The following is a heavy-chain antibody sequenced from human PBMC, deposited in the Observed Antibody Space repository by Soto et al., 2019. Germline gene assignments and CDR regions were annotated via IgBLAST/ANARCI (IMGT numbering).Heavy chain of an antibody. Sequence: GGSLRLSCAASRFTFSTYEMIWVRQAPGKGLEWVSYISSSGNTVYYADSVKGRFTISRDNTRNSLYLQMNSLRDEDTALYYCVRYCSSTLCNGVATRTFDYWGQGTLVTVSS. J-gene: IGHJ4*02. D-gene: IGHD2-15*01. CDR2: ISSSGNTV. CDR1: RFTFSTYE. CDR3: VRYCSSTLCNGVATRTFDY. V-gene: IGHV3-48*03.